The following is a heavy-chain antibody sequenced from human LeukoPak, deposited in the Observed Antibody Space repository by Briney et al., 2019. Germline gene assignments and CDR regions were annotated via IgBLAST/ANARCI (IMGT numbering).Heavy chain of an antibody. D-gene: IGHD3-22*01. CDR2: ISAYNGNT. J-gene: IGHJ4*02. CDR3: ASLGYYYDSSGYSYYFDY. V-gene: IGHV1-18*04. CDR1: GYTFTSYG. Sequence: EASVKVSCKASGYTFTSYGISWVRQAPGQGLEWMGWISAYNGNTNYAQKLQGRVTMTTDTSTSTAYMELRSLRSEDTAVYYCASLGYYYDSSGYSYYFDYWGQGTLVTVSS.